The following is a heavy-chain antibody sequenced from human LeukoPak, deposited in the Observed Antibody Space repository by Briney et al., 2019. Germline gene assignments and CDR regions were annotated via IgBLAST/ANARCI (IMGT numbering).Heavy chain of an antibody. CDR2: IYYSGST. V-gene: IGHV4-59*01. CDR3: AREGDHGGYFDY. J-gene: IGHJ4*02. CDR1: GGSISSYY. Sequence: SETLSLTCTVSGGSISSYYWSWIRQPPGKGLEWIGYIYYSGSTNYNPSLKSRVTISVDTSKNQFSLKLSSVTAADTAVYYCAREGDHGGYFDYWGQGTLVTVSS. D-gene: IGHD4-23*01.